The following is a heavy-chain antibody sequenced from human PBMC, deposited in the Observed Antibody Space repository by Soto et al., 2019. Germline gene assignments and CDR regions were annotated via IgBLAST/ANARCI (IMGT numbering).Heavy chain of an antibody. D-gene: IGHD2-15*01. Sequence: GGSLRLSCAASGFTFSDAWMSWVRQAPGKGLDWVGRIKSKSDGGTTEYAAPVRGRFTISRDDSKNTLYLRMNSLKTEDTAVYYCTTDLWRIAVVVGSTGYFNPWGQGTPVTVSS. CDR2: IKSKSDGGTT. V-gene: IGHV3-15*01. CDR1: GFTFSDAW. J-gene: IGHJ5*02. CDR3: TTDLWRIAVVVGSTGYFNP.